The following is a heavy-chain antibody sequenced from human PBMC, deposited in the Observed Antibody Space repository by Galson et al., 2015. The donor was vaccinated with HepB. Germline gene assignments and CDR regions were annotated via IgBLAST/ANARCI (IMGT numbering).Heavy chain of an antibody. Sequence: SVKVSCKASGGTFSSYAISWVRQAPGQGLEWMGGIIPIFGTANYAQKFQGRVAITADESTSTAYMELSSLRSEDTAVYYCARVYYDSSGYYLGEAFDIWGQGTMVTVSS. J-gene: IGHJ3*02. V-gene: IGHV1-69*13. D-gene: IGHD3-22*01. CDR3: ARVYYDSSGYYLGEAFDI. CDR2: IIPIFGTA. CDR1: GGTFSSYA.